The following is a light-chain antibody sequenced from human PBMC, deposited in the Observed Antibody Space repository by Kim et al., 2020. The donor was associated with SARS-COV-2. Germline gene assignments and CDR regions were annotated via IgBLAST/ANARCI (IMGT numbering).Light chain of an antibody. CDR2: SNN. J-gene: IGLJ3*02. Sequence: QSVLTQPPSASGTPGQRVTISCSGSSSNIGNNNVDWYQQLPGTAPNLLIYSNNQRPSGIPDRFSGSRSGTSASLAISGLQSGDEADYYCAVWDDSLKQGVFGGGTQLTVL. CDR3: AVWDDSLKQGV. CDR1: SSNIGNNN. V-gene: IGLV1-44*01.